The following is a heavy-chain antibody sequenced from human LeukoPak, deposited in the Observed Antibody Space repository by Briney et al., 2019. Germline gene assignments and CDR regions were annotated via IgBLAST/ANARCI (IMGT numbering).Heavy chain of an antibody. CDR2: ISSSSTI. CDR3: AREVGGWYFFDY. D-gene: IGHD6-19*01. Sequence: GGSLRLSCAASGFTLSTYSMNWVRQAPGKGLEWVSYISSSSTIYYADSVKGRFTISRDNAKNSLNLQMNSLRAEDTAVYYCAREVGGWYFFDYWGQGTLVTVSS. V-gene: IGHV3-48*04. CDR1: GFTLSTYS. J-gene: IGHJ4*02.